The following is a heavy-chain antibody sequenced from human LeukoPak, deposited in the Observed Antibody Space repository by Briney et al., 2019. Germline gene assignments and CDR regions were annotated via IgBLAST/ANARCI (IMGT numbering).Heavy chain of an antibody. CDR3: AKDMGYFTN. J-gene: IGHJ4*02. CDR2: VKSKSDGGTT. V-gene: IGHV3-15*01. CDR1: GYTFINAY. D-gene: IGHD2-8*01. Sequence: GGSLRLSCAVSGYTFINAYMNWVRQAPGKGLEWVGRVKSKSDGGTTDYAAPVKGRFTISRDDSKNTLYLQMNSLKTEDTAVYYCAKDMGYFTNWGQGTLVTVSS.